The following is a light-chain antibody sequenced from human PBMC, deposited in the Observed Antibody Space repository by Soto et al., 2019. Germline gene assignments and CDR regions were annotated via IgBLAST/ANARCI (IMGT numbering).Light chain of an antibody. CDR2: GSS. CDR3: QQYASSPLLT. J-gene: IGKJ4*01. CDR1: QTIGSTY. V-gene: IGKV3-20*01. Sequence: EIVLTQSPGTLSLSPGETATLSCRASQTIGSTYLAWYQQKPGQAPRLLIFGSSNRATGIPDRFSGSGSGTDFTLSISRLEPEDFAVYYCQQYASSPLLTFGGGTKVDTK.